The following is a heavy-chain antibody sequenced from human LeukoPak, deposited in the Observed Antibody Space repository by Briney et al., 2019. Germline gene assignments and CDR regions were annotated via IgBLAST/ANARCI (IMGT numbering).Heavy chain of an antibody. D-gene: IGHD3-10*01. Sequence: ASVKVSRKASGYTFTSYDINWVRQATGQGLEWMGWMNPNSGNTGYAQKFQGRVTITRNTSISTAYMELSSLRSEDTAVYYCARAEGTPYYYGSGSYYSVYWGQGTLVTVSS. J-gene: IGHJ4*02. CDR2: MNPNSGNT. V-gene: IGHV1-8*03. CDR3: ARAEGTPYYYGSGSYYSVY. CDR1: GYTFTSYD.